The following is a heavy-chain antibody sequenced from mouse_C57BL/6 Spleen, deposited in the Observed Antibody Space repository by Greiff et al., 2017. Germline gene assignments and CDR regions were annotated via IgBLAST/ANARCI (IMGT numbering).Heavy chain of an antibody. CDR3: ARQDSSGPVDY. CDR1: GYAFSSSW. D-gene: IGHD3-2*02. J-gene: IGHJ2*01. CDR2: IYPGDGDT. Sequence: QVQLQQSGPELVKPGASVKISCKASGYAFSSSWMNWVQQRPGKGLEWIGRIYPGDGDTNYNGKFKGKATLTADKSSSTAYMQLSSLTSEDSAVYFCARQDSSGPVDYWGQGTTLTVSS. V-gene: IGHV1-82*01.